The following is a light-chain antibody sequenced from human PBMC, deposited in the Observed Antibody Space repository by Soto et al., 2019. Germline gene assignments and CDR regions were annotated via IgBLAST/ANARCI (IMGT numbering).Light chain of an antibody. CDR3: QQSYSTPQP. V-gene: IGKV1-39*01. CDR1: QSISSY. Sequence: DIQMTQSPSSLSASVGARVTITCRASQSISSYLHWYQQKPGKAPKLLSYAASSLQSGVPSRFSGSGSGTDFTHTISSLQPEDFANYYCQQSYSTPQPFGEATKVEIK. CDR2: AAS. J-gene: IGKJ1*01.